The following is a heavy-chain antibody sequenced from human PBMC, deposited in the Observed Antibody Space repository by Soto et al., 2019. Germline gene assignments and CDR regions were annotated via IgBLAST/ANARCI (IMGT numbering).Heavy chain of an antibody. CDR1: GDSVSSHSAA. J-gene: IGHJ6*02. CDR2: TYYRSKWYN. D-gene: IGHD5-12*01. V-gene: IGHV6-1*01. CDR3: ARGGMRWLQFRYYYYGMDV. Sequence: PSQTLSLTCAISGDSVSSHSAAWNWIRQSPSRGLEWLGRTYYRSKWYNDYAVSVKSRITINPDTSKNQFSLQLNSVTPEDTAVYYCARGGMRWLQFRYYYYGMDVWGQGTTVTVSS.